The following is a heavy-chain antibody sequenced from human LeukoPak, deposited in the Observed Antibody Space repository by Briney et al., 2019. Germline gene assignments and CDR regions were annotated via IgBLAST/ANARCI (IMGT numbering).Heavy chain of an antibody. V-gene: IGHV3-23*01. CDR1: GFTFTSYS. D-gene: IGHD1-26*01. Sequence: PGGSLRLSCAASGFTFTSYSMNWVRQAPGKGLEWVSTISGGGGSTYYADSVKGRFTISRDNSKNTLYLQVNSLSAEDTAVYYCAKGGKWDVTPFDYWGQGTLVSVSP. CDR2: ISGGGGST. CDR3: AKGGKWDVTPFDY. J-gene: IGHJ4*02.